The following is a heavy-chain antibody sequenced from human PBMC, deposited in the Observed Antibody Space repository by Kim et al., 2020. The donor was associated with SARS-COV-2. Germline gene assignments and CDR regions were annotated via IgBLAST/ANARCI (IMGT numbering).Heavy chain of an antibody. V-gene: IGHV4-59*08. CDR1: GGSISSYY. CDR2: IYYSGST. CDR3: SRHRGTTHAFDI. D-gene: IGHD1-1*01. J-gene: IGHJ3*02. Sequence: SETLSLTCTVSGGSISSYYWSWIRQPPGKGLEWIGYIYYSGSTNYNPSLKSRVTISVDTSKNQFSLKLSSVTAADTAVYYFSRHRGTTHAFDIWGQGTMV.